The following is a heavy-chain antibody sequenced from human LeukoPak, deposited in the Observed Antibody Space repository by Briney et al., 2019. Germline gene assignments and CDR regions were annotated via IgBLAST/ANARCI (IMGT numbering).Heavy chain of an antibody. J-gene: IGHJ5*02. CDR2: ISYDGKNK. CDR1: GFTFSSNG. CDR3: ANVPYSSSWYPGT. Sequence: GGSLRLSCAASGFTFSSNGMHWVRQAPGKGLEWVALISYDGKNKYYADSVKGRFTISRDDSMNTLYLQMNSLRAEDTALYYCANVPYSSSWYPGTWGQGTLVTVSS. V-gene: IGHV3-30*18. D-gene: IGHD6-13*01.